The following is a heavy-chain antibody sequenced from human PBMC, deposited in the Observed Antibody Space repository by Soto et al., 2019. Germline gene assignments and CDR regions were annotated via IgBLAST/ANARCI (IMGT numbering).Heavy chain of an antibody. CDR2: IGRSGTTT. D-gene: IGHD3-10*01. Sequence: EVQLVESGGGLVLPGGSLRLSCSASGLTFSNYEMNWVRQAPGKGLEWVSYIGRSGTTTYYADSLKGRFTISRDNAKNSLYLQMNSLRAEDTAVYYCATRSGGGGGFDFWGQGTMVTVSS. CDR3: ATRSGGGGGFDF. V-gene: IGHV3-48*03. J-gene: IGHJ3*01. CDR1: GLTFSNYE.